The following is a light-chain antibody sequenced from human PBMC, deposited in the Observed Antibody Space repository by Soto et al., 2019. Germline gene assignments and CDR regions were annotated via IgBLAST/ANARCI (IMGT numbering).Light chain of an antibody. CDR2: TSG. CDR1: QRITTY. V-gene: IGKV1-39*01. CDR3: QQTYSTPYT. J-gene: IGKJ2*01. Sequence: IQMTQSPSSLSASVGDRVTITCRASQRITTYLNWYQQKPGEAPKLLISTSGTLQRGVPSRFSGSGSGTDFSLTITALRPEAFATYFCQQTYSTPYTFGKGTKLEIK.